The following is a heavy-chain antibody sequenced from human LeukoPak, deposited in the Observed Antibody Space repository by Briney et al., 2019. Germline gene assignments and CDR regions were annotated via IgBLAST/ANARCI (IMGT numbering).Heavy chain of an antibody. CDR3: ARLGGAYFKGGMDV. Sequence: SETLSLTCTVSGGSISSSDYYWGWLRQPPGKGLEWIGSIYYSGTTYYNASLKSRVTISLDTSKTQFSLVLTSVTAADTAVYYCARLGGAYFKGGMDVWGQGTTVTVSS. CDR2: IYYSGTT. CDR1: GGSISSSDYY. V-gene: IGHV4-39*07. J-gene: IGHJ6*02. D-gene: IGHD2-21*01.